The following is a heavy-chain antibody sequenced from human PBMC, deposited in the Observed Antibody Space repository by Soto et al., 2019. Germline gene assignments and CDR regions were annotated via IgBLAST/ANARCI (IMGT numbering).Heavy chain of an antibody. J-gene: IGHJ6*02. D-gene: IGHD2-2*01. V-gene: IGHV3-30-3*01. CDR1: GFTFSSYA. CDR2: ISYDGSNK. Sequence: GGFLRLSCAASGFTFSSYAMHWVRQAPGKGLEWVAVISYDGSNKYYADSVKGRFTISRDNSKNTLYLQMNSLRAEDTAVYYCARDLGVDIVVVNYGMDVWGQGTTVTVSS. CDR3: ARDLGVDIVVVNYGMDV.